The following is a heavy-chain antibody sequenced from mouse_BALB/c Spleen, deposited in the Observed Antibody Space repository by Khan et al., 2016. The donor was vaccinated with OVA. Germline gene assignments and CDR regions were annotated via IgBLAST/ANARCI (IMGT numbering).Heavy chain of an antibody. Sequence: QVQLKQSGPGLVAPSQSLSITCTVSGFSLTSYGVHWVRQPPGKGLEWLGVIWAGGSTNYNSGLLSRMSISKDNSKSQVFLKMNSLQTDDTAMYYCARDTTVESYWYFDVWGAGTTVTVSS. CDR3: ARDTTVESYWYFDV. CDR1: GFSLTSYG. CDR2: IWAGGST. J-gene: IGHJ1*01. D-gene: IGHD1-1*01. V-gene: IGHV2-9*02.